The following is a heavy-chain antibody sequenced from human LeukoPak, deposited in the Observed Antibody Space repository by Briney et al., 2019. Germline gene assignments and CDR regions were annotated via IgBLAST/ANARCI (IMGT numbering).Heavy chain of an antibody. D-gene: IGHD4-17*01. Sequence: GGSLRLSCAASEFTFSSYAMSWVRQAPGKGREWVSAISGSGGSTYYADSVKGRFTISRDNSKNTLYLQMNSLRAEDTAVYYCARDLVDYGDPDDAFDIWGQGTMVTVSS. CDR3: ARDLVDYGDPDDAFDI. CDR1: EFTFSSYA. CDR2: ISGSGGST. J-gene: IGHJ3*02. V-gene: IGHV3-23*01.